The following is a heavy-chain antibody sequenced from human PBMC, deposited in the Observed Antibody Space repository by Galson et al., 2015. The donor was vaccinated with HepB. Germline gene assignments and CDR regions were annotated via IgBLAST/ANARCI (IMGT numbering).Heavy chain of an antibody. D-gene: IGHD6-19*01. V-gene: IGHV5-51*01. CDR1: GYSFTTYW. CDR2: VNPSDSDT. CDR3: ARRYSSGFRDAFDI. J-gene: IGHJ3*02. Sequence: QSGAEVKKPGESLKISCQGSGYSFTTYWIAWVRQTPGNGLEWMGMVNPSDSDTRYSPSSQGQVTISADKSNTTAYLQWSSLKASDTAIYYCARRYSSGFRDAFDIWGQGTMVTVSS.